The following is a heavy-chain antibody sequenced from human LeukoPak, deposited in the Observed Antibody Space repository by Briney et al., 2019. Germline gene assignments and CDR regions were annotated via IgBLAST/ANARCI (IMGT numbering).Heavy chain of an antibody. CDR2: ISSSGGGA. J-gene: IGHJ4*02. V-gene: IGHV3-23*01. Sequence: PGGSLRLSCAASGFTFSSNAMSWVRQAPGKGLEWVSVISSSGGGAYYADSVRGRFTISRDNSKNTLYLQMNSLTAEDTAIYYCAKSAGGENTAMAHWGQGTLVTVSS. CDR3: AKSAGGENTAMAH. CDR1: GFTFSSNA. D-gene: IGHD5-18*01.